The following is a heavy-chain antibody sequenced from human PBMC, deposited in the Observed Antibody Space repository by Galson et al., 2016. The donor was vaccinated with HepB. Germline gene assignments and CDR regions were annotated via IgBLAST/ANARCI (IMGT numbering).Heavy chain of an antibody. J-gene: IGHJ4*02. V-gene: IGHV4-34*01. CDR2: ISHTGSN. CDR1: CGSFHSYY. Sequence: ENLSLTCAVYCGSFHSYYWNWIRPPPGKGLGWLGEISHTGSNNYNPSLKSRGSISIDTSKYQFSLKLNSVTAADAAVYYCARSHLGFSLRSHFKRPRIDFWGQGTLVTVSS. D-gene: IGHD3-16*01. CDR3: ARSHLGFSLRSHFKRPRIDF.